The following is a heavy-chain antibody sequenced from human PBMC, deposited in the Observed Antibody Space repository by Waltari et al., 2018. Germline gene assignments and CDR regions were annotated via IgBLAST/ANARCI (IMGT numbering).Heavy chain of an antibody. CDR3: ARPYYDLWSGSLSYFDY. CDR1: GYSFSTYW. Sequence: EVQLVQSGAEVKKPGESLKISCKGSGYSFSTYWIGWVRQMPGKGLAWMGIIYAGDSDTRYIPSFQGQVTISVDKSIRTAYLQWSSLKASDTAMYYCARPYYDLWSGSLSYFDYWGQGTLVTVSS. J-gene: IGHJ4*02. CDR2: IYAGDSDT. V-gene: IGHV5-51*01. D-gene: IGHD3-3*01.